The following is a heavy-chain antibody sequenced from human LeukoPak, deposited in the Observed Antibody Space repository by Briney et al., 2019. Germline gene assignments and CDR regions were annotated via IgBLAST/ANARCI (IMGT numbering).Heavy chain of an antibody. J-gene: IGHJ4*02. Sequence: SGTLSLTCTVSGGSISTISSGTYYWGWIRQPPGKGLEWIGSINYSGNTDYNPSLKSRVTISIDTSKNQFSLKLSSVTAADTAVYYCARHAHHGDHGYWGQGNLVTVSS. D-gene: IGHD2-21*02. CDR3: ARHAHHGDHGY. V-gene: IGHV4-39*01. CDR2: INYSGNT. CDR1: GGSISTISSGTYY.